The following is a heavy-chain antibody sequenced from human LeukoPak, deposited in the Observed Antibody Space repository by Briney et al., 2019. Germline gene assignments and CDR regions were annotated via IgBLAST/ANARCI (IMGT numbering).Heavy chain of an antibody. V-gene: IGHV3-48*01. CDR2: ISSSSGTI. J-gene: IGHJ4*02. CDR1: GFIFINYN. CDR3: ARALGYSYGYAVDY. D-gene: IGHD5-18*01. Sequence: GGSLRLSCAASGFIFINYNINWVRQTPGKGLEWPSYISSSSGTIYYADSVKGRFTISGDNAKNSLYLQMNSLRAEDTAVYYCARALGYSYGYAVDYWGQGTLVTVSS.